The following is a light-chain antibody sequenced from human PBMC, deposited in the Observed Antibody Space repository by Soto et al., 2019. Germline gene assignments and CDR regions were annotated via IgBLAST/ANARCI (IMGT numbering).Light chain of an antibody. Sequence: DIQMTQSPSTLSASVGDRVTITCRASQSISSWLAWYQQKPGKAPKLLIYKASTLESGVPSRFSGCGSGTEFTLTISSLQPDDFATSYCQQYKCYFITFGQGTRLEIK. CDR1: QSISSW. CDR3: QQYKCYFIT. CDR2: KAS. J-gene: IGKJ5*01. V-gene: IGKV1-5*03.